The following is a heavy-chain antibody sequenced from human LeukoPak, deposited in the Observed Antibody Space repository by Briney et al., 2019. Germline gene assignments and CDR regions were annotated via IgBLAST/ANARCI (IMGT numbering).Heavy chain of an antibody. CDR2: IDGNGGSP. V-gene: IGHV3-23*01. CDR1: GFTFSSYS. D-gene: IGHD3-16*01. Sequence: PGGSLRLSCAASGFTFSSYSMNWVRQAPGKGLGWVSVIDGNGGSPYYADSVKGRFTISRDNSKNTLFLQMDSLRVEDTAVYFCAKDRSWGTPRGLDKWGQGTLVAVSS. J-gene: IGHJ4*02. CDR3: AKDRSWGTPRGLDK.